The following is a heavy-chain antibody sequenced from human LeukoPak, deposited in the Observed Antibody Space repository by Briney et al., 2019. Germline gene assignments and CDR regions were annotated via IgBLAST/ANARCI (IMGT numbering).Heavy chain of an antibody. J-gene: IGHJ5*02. CDR1: GGSISSYY. CDR3: ASIRFLEWYTRGNWFDP. CDR2: IYYSGST. Sequence: SETLSLTCTVSGGSISSYYWSWIRQPPGKGLEWIGYIYYSGSTNYNPSLKSRVTISVDTSKNQFSLKLSSVTAADTAVYYCASIRFLEWYTRGNWFDPWGQGTLVTVSS. D-gene: IGHD3-3*01. V-gene: IGHV4-59*08.